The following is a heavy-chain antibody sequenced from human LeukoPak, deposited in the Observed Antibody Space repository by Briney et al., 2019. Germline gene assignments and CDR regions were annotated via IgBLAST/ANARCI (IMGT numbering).Heavy chain of an antibody. D-gene: IGHD7-27*01. V-gene: IGHV3-23*01. Sequence: PGGSLRLSCAASGFTFSSYAMSWVRQAPGKGLEWVSAISGSGGSTYYADSVKGRFTISRDNSKNTLYLQMNSLRAEDAAVYYCAKTGAGYYYMDVWGKGTTVTVSS. CDR1: GFTFSSYA. CDR3: AKTGAGYYYMDV. J-gene: IGHJ6*03. CDR2: ISGSGGST.